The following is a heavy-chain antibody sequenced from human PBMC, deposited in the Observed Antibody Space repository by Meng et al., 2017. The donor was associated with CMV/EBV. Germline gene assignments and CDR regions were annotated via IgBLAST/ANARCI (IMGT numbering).Heavy chain of an antibody. CDR2: ISSSSSTI. CDR3: ARGSHYYGSGSYYKPSVDNWFDP. CDR1: GFTFSSYG. J-gene: IGHJ5*02. V-gene: IGHV3-48*04. D-gene: IGHD3-10*01. Sequence: GGSLRLSCAASGFTFSSYGMNWVRQAPGKGLEWVSYISSSSSTIYYADSVKGRFTISRDNAKNSLYLQMNSLRAEDTAVYYCARGSHYYGSGSYYKPSVDNWFDPWGQGTLVTVSS.